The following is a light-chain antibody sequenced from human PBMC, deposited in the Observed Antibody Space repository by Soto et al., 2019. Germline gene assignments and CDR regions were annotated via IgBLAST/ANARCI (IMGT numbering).Light chain of an antibody. J-gene: IGKJ4*01. CDR1: QSVSSN. V-gene: IGKV3-15*01. CDR3: QQYNTWPLT. Sequence: EIVMTQSPATLSVSPGERATLSCRASQSVSSNLAWYQQKPGQAPRLLIYGASTRATGIPARFSGSGSGTEFTLTISSLQSEDFAVYYCQQYNTWPLTFGRGTKVDI. CDR2: GAS.